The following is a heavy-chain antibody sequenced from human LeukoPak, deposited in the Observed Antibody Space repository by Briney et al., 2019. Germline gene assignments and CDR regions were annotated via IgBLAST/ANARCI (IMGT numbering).Heavy chain of an antibody. V-gene: IGHV3-23*01. Sequence: PGGSLRLSCAASGFTFSSYAMSWVRQAPGKGLEWVSLITTNGGSTCYADSVKGRFTISRDNSKNTLYLQMNSLRAEDTAVYYCAKEDSGTYCLDYWGQGTLVTVSP. D-gene: IGHD1-26*01. CDR1: GFTFSSYA. J-gene: IGHJ4*02. CDR3: AKEDSGTYCLDY. CDR2: ITTNGGST.